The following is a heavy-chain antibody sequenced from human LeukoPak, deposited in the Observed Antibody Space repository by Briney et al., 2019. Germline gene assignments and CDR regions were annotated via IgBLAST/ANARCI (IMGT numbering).Heavy chain of an antibody. CDR3: ARGLSKRFDY. D-gene: IGHD3-16*01. CDR2: MSSSSSSM. J-gene: IGHJ4*02. Sequence: GGSLRLSCAASGFTFSSFGMTWVRQAPGKELEWVSYMSSSSSSMYYADSVKDRFTISRDNAKNLLYLQMNSLRAEDTAVYYCARGLSKRFDYWGQGTLVTVSS. CDR1: GFTFSSFG. V-gene: IGHV3-48*04.